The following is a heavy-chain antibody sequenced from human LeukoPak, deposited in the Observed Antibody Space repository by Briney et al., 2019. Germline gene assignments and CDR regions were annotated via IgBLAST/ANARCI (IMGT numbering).Heavy chain of an antibody. V-gene: IGHV1-69*13. CDR2: IIPIFGTA. Sequence: ASVKVSCKASGGTFSSYAISWVRQAPGQGLEWMGGIIPIFGTANYAQKFQGRVTITADESTSTAYMELSSLRSEDTAVYYCVRDRHPSSGVRDFYGAFDIWGQGTMVTVSS. J-gene: IGHJ3*02. D-gene: IGHD2/OR15-2a*01. CDR1: GGTFSSYA. CDR3: VRDRHPSSGVRDFYGAFDI.